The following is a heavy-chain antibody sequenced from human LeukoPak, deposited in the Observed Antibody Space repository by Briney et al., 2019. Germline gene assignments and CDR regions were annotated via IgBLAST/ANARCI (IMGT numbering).Heavy chain of an antibody. D-gene: IGHD3-3*01. CDR3: ARAEWSYNWFDP. CDR2: INPNSGGT. Sequence: ASVTVSCKASGYTFTGYYMHWVRQAPGQGLEWMGWINPNSGGTNYAQKFQGRVTMTRDTSISTAYMELSRLRSDDTAVYYCARAEWSYNWFDPWGQGTLVTVSS. CDR1: GYTFTGYY. J-gene: IGHJ5*02. V-gene: IGHV1-2*02.